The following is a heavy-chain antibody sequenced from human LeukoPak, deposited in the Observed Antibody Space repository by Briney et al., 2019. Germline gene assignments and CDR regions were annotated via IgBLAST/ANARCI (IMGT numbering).Heavy chain of an antibody. D-gene: IGHD3-22*01. CDR2: INHSGST. J-gene: IGHJ4*02. V-gene: IGHV4-34*01. CDR3: ARGVRWHYYDRSGYPDY. CDR1: GGSFSGYY. Sequence: SETLSLTCAVYGGSFSGYYWSWIRQPPGKGLEWIGEINHSGSTNYNPSLKSRVTISVDTSKNQFSLKLSSVTAADTAVYYCARGVRWHYYDRSGYPDYWGQGTLVTVSS.